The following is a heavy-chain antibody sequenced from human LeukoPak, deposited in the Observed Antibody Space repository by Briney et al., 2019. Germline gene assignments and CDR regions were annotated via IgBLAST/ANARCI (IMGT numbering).Heavy chain of an antibody. V-gene: IGHV1-46*01. D-gene: IGHD3-22*01. CDR2: INPRGGST. CDR3: ARGSGRTMIVPQPFDY. CDR1: GYTFTSYY. J-gene: IGHJ4*02. Sequence: GASVKVSCKASGYTFTSYYMHWVRQAPGQGLEWMGIINPRGGSTSYAQKFRGRVTMTRDTSTSTVYMELSSLRSEDTAVYYCARGSGRTMIVPQPFDYWGQGTLVSVSS.